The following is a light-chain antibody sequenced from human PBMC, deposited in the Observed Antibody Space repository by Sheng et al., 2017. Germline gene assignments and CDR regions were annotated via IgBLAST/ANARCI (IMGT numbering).Light chain of an antibody. CDR3: AAWDDSLSGYL. Sequence: QSVLTQPPSVSGAPGQRVTIACTGSSSNIGAGYDVHWYQQLPGTAPKLLIYINNNRPSGVPDRFSGSKSGTSASLAISGLRSEDEADYYCAAWDDSLSGYLFGTGAKVTVL. CDR2: INN. CDR1: SSNIGAGYD. J-gene: IGLJ1*01. V-gene: IGLV1-40*01.